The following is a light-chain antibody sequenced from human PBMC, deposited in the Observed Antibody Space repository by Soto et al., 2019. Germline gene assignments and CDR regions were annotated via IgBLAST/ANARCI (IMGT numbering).Light chain of an antibody. Sequence: EIVLTQSPGTLSLSPGETVTLSCRASQSISSNYVAWFQHKPGQAPRLLSYGAYSRAPGIPERVSGSGSGTDFSLTINRLEPEESAVFYCQHYGYPQLTFGGGTKVEIK. CDR3: QHYGYPQLT. V-gene: IGKV3-20*01. J-gene: IGKJ4*01. CDR1: QSISSNY. CDR2: GAY.